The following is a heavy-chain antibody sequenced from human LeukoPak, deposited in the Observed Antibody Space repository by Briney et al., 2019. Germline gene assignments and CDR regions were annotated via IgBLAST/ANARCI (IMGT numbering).Heavy chain of an antibody. V-gene: IGHV4-34*01. CDR2: INHSGST. D-gene: IGHD5-12*01. CDR3: ARHRLHRGSGYDY. J-gene: IGHJ4*02. CDR1: GGSFSGYY. Sequence: SETLSLTCAVYGGSFSGYYWSWIRQPPGKGLEWIGEINHSGSTNYNPSLKSRVTISVDTSKNQFSLKLSSVTAADTAVYYCARHRLHRGSGYDYWGQGTLVTVSS.